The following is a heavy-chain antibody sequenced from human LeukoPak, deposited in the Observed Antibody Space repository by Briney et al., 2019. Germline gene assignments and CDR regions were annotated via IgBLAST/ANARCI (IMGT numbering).Heavy chain of an antibody. CDR1: GFTVSSNY. J-gene: IGHJ6*02. Sequence: PGGSLRLSCAASGFTVSSNYMSWVRQAPGKGLEWVSVIYSGGNTYYTDSVKGRFTISRDNAKNSLYLQMSSLRAEDTAVYYCAREGSSSWYVGEDYYYYAMDVWGQGTTVTVSS. V-gene: IGHV3-53*01. CDR2: IYSGGNT. D-gene: IGHD6-13*01. CDR3: AREGSSSWYVGEDYYYYAMDV.